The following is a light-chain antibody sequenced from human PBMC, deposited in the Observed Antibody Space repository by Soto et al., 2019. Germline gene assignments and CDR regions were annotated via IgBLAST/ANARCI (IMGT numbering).Light chain of an antibody. CDR2: GAS. Sequence: ESVLTQSPGTLPLSPGERATLSCRASQSVSSSYLAWYQQKPGQAPRLLIYGASSRATGIPDRFSGSGSGTDFTLTISRLEPEDFGVYYCQQYGSSPWTFGQGTKVDIK. V-gene: IGKV3-20*01. J-gene: IGKJ1*01. CDR1: QSVSSSY. CDR3: QQYGSSPWT.